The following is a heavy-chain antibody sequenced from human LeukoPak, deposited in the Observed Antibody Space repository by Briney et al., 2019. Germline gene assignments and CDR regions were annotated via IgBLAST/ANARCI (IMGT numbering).Heavy chain of an antibody. J-gene: IGHJ4*02. CDR1: GFTFSNYA. Sequence: GGSLRLSCAASGFTFSNYAMSWVRQAPGKGLEWVGRIRSKANNYATAYAASVKGRFTISRDDSKNTAYLQMNSLKTEDTAVYYCHPPPDYSDYWGQGTLVTVSS. CDR3: HPPPDYSDY. CDR2: IRSKANNYAT. V-gene: IGHV3-73*01.